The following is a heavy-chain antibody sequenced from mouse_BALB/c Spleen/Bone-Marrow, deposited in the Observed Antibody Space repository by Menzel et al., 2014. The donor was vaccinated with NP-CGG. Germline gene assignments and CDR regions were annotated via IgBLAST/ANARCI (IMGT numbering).Heavy chain of an antibody. CDR2: IRLKSNNYAT. CDR3: TRHYYGSSFDY. D-gene: IGHD1-1*01. Sequence: DVQLVESGGGLVQPGGSMKLSCVASGFTFSNYWMNWVRQSPEKGLEWVAEIRLKSNNYATHYAESVKGRFTISRDDSKSSVYPQMNNLRAEDTGIYYCTRHYYGSSFDYWGQGTTLTVSS. V-gene: IGHV6-6*02. J-gene: IGHJ2*01. CDR1: GFTFSNYW.